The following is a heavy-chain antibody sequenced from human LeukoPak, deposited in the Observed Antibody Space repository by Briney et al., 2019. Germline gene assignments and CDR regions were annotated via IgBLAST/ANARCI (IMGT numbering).Heavy chain of an antibody. CDR1: GYTFTDYY. D-gene: IGHD5-24*01. CDR2: TDPNSGGT. J-gene: IGHJ4*02. V-gene: IGHV1-2*06. Sequence: ASVKVSCKASGYTFTDYYMHWVRQAPGQGLEWMGRTDPNSGGTYYAQKFQGRVTMTKDTSITTAYMELSRLRSDDTAIYYCARGRDGYNPHDFWGQGTLVTVSS. CDR3: ARGRDGYNPHDF.